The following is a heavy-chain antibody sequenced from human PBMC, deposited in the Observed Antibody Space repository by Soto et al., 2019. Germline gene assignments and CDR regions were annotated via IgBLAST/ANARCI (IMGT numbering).Heavy chain of an antibody. CDR3: VRENYYYGMDV. V-gene: IGHV3-66*01. J-gene: IGHJ6*02. CDR1: GFDASVNY. Sequence: EVQLVESGGTLVQPGGSLRLSCAASGFDASVNYMTWVRQAPVKGVEWVSAINSGGNTFYADSVKGRFTISRDNSKNTLYLQMNSLRVEDTAMYYCVRENYYYGMDVWGQGTAVTVSS. CDR2: INSGGNT.